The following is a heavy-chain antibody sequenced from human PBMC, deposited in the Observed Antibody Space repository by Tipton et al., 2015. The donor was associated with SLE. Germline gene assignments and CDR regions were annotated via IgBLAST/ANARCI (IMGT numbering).Heavy chain of an antibody. CDR3: ARGGDYYDSSGYYFVAYFDY. D-gene: IGHD3-22*01. J-gene: IGHJ4*02. Sequence: TLSLTCTVSDGSIRSTNYYWGWIRQPPGKGLEWIGEINRGGVTNYNPSLKSRVTISLDTSKNQFSLKLTSVTAADTAVYYCARGGDYYDSSGYYFVAYFDYWGQGTLVTVSS. V-gene: IGHV4-39*07. CDR1: DGSIRSTNYY. CDR2: INRGGVT.